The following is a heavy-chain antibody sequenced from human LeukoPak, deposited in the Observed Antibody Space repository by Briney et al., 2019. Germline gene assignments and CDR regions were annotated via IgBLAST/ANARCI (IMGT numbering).Heavy chain of an antibody. CDR2: IRYDGSNK. Sequence: GGSQRLSCAASGFTFSSYGMHWVRQAPGKGLEWVAFIRYDGSNKYYADSVKGRFTISRDNSKNTLYLQMNSLRAEDTAVYYCAKDDYGDYGLYDYWGQGTLVTVSS. V-gene: IGHV3-30*02. CDR3: AKDDYGDYGLYDY. D-gene: IGHD4-17*01. CDR1: GFTFSSYG. J-gene: IGHJ4*02.